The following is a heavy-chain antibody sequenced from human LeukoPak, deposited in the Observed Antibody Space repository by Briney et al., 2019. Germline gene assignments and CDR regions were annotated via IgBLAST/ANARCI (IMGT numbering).Heavy chain of an antibody. D-gene: IGHD3-10*01. CDR1: GFTFSSYG. J-gene: IGHJ5*02. Sequence: PGRSLRLSCAASGFTFSSYGMHWVRQAPGKGLEWVAFIRYDGSNKYYADSVKGRFTISRDNSKNTLYLQMNSLRAEDTAVYYCARDPGSGSYSRLPWFDPWGQGTLVTVSS. CDR2: IRYDGSNK. V-gene: IGHV3-30*02. CDR3: ARDPGSGSYSRLPWFDP.